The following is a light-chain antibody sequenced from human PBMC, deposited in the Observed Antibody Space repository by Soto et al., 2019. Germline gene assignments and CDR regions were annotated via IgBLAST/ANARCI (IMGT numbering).Light chain of an antibody. V-gene: IGLV2-11*01. CDR3: CSYAGSYTFVV. CDR2: DVS. CDR1: SSDVGGYNY. J-gene: IGLJ2*01. Sequence: ALTQPRSVSGSPGQSVTISCTGTSSDVGGYNYVSWYQQHPGKAPKLMIYDVSKRPSGVPDRFSGSKSGNTASLTISGLQAEDEADYYCCSYAGSYTFVVFGGGTKLTVL.